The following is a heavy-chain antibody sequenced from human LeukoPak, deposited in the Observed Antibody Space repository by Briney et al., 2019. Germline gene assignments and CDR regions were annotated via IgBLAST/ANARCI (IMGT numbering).Heavy chain of an antibody. D-gene: IGHD3-3*02. V-gene: IGHV3-30-3*01. CDR3: ARPLAFPDLWSAFDI. CDR2: LSSDGSNK. J-gene: IGHJ3*02. Sequence: PGGSLRLSCAASGFIFSNYAIHWVRQAPGKGLEWVAVLSSDGSNKYYADSVKGRFTISRDNSKNTLYLQMSSLRAADTAVYYCARPLAFPDLWSAFDIWGQGTMVTVSS. CDR1: GFIFSNYA.